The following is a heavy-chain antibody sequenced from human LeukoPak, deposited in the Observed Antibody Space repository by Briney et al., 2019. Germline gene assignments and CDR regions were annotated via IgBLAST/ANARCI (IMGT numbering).Heavy chain of an antibody. CDR1: GFTFSSYW. V-gene: IGHV3-74*01. CDR2: IDTDGTST. CDR3: ARGNWNFGY. D-gene: IGHD1-1*01. J-gene: IGHJ4*02. Sequence: GGSLRLSCAASGFTFSSYWMHWVRQAPGKGLVWVSRIDTDGTSTSYADSVKGRFTISRDNAKNTLYLQMNSLRTEDTAVYYCARGNWNFGYWGQGTLVTVSS.